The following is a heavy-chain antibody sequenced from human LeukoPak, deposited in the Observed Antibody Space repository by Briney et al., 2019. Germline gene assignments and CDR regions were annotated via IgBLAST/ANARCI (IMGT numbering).Heavy chain of an antibody. CDR2: ISAYNGNT. CDR1: GYTFTSYG. D-gene: IGHD5-18*01. Sequence: GASVKVSCKASGYTFTSYGISWVRQASGQGLEWMGWISAYNGNTSYAQKLQGRVTMTTDTSTSTAYMELRSLRSDDTAVYYCARGVTAMVPYYFDYWGQGTLVTVSS. CDR3: ARGVTAMVPYYFDY. V-gene: IGHV1-18*01. J-gene: IGHJ4*02.